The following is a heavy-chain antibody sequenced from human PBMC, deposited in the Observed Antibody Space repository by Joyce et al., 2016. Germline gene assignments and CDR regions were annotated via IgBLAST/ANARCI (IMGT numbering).Heavy chain of an antibody. CDR3: ARDTPGASAGN. CDR1: GYPFPGNS. D-gene: IGHD1-1*01. Sequence: QVQLMQSGAEVKKPGASVKFSCRASGYPFPGNSMHWVRQAPGQGLEWLGVINTNTGGTDYALKFKGRVTLTKYASTRTVYLDLTNLRLDDTAVYYCARDTPGASAGNGGQGTLVTVSS. CDR2: INTNTGGT. J-gene: IGHJ4*02. V-gene: IGHV1-2*02.